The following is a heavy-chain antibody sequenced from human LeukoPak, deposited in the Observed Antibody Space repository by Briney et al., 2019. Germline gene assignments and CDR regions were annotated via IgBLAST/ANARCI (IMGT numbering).Heavy chain of an antibody. D-gene: IGHD3-16*01. CDR1: GFTFSSYW. CDR2: INSDGSST. Sequence: GGSLRLSCAASGFTFSSYWMHWVRQAPGKGLVWVSRINSDGSSTNYADSVKGRFTISRDNAKNTLHLQMNSLRGEDTAVYYCVRGARVLGTASDYWGQGTLVTVSS. CDR3: VRGARVLGTASDY. V-gene: IGHV3-74*01. J-gene: IGHJ4*02.